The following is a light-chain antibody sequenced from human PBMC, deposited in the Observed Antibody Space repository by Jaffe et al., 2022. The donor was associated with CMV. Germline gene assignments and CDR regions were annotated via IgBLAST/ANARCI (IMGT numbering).Light chain of an antibody. J-gene: IGKJ1*01. CDR3: QQYGSTPRT. CDR2: GAS. Sequence: EVVLTQSPGTLSLSPGERATLSCRASQSINDNNLAWFQQKPGQAPRLLVYGASSRTTGIPDRFSGSGSGTDFTLTIRRLEPEDFAVYYCQQYGSTPRTFGQGTKVEI. V-gene: IGKV3-20*01. CDR1: QSINDNN.